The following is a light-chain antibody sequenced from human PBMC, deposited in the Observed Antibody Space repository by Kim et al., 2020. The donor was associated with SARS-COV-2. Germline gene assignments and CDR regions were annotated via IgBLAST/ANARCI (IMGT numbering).Light chain of an antibody. V-gene: IGKV1-5*01. J-gene: IGKJ1*01. CDR1: QSISTW. CDR2: DVS. Sequence: ASVGDTVTIACRASQSISTWLAWYQQKPGKAPKLLIHDVSTLESGVPSRFSGSGSGTGFTLTITSLEPDDFATYYCQQYNSYFPTFGQGTKVDIK. CDR3: QQYNSYFPT.